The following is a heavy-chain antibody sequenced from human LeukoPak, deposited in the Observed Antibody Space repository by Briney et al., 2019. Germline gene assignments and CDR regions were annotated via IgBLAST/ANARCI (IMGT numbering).Heavy chain of an antibody. CDR2: ISSSSSYI. Sequence: GRSLRLSCAASGFTFSSYSMNWVRQAPGKGLEWVSSISSSSSYIYYADSVKGRFTISRDNAKNSLYLQMNSLRAEDTAVYYCARFGSGYYQFDYWGQGTLVTVSS. CDR1: GFTFSSYS. J-gene: IGHJ4*02. D-gene: IGHD3-22*01. CDR3: ARFGSGYYQFDY. V-gene: IGHV3-21*01.